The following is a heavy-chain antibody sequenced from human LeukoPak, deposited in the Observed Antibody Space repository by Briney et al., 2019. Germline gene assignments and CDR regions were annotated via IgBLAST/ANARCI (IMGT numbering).Heavy chain of an antibody. CDR2: ISYDGRNK. V-gene: IGHV3-33*01. J-gene: IGHJ6*02. Sequence: GGSLRLSCAASGFIFNSYGMHWVRQAPGKGLEWVAVISYDGRNKDYAESVKGRFTFSRDNSKNTLYLQMNSLRAEDTAVYYCARGRTYDILTGYSNYYYGLDVWAKGPRSPSL. CDR3: ARGRTYDILTGYSNYYYGLDV. CDR1: GFIFNSYG. D-gene: IGHD3-9*01.